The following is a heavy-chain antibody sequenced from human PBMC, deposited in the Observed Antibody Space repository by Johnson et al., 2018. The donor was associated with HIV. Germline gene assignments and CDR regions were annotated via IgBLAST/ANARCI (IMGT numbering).Heavy chain of an antibody. J-gene: IGHJ3*01. V-gene: IGHV3-23*04. Sequence: VQLVESGGGLVKPGGSLRLSCAASGFSFDSHATNWVRQAPGKGLPWVAAISYGGSSTDCADSVKGRFTISRDNSRSTVYLHMINLGADDTALYYCAREISRYYYDYAAFDLWGQGTTVTVSS. D-gene: IGHD3-22*01. CDR3: AREISRYYYDYAAFDL. CDR2: ISYGGSST. CDR1: GFSFDSHA.